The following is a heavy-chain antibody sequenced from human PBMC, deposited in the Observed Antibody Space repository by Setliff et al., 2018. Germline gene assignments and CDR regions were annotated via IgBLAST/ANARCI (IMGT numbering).Heavy chain of an antibody. CDR1: GFTFSSYS. D-gene: IGHD3-3*01. J-gene: IGHJ5*02. CDR3: ARDKLRFLENWFDP. CDR2: IWYDGSNK. Sequence: LRLSCAASGFTFSSYSMNWVRQAPGKGLEWVAVIWYDGSNKYYVDSVKGRFTISRDNAKNSLYLQMNSLRAEDTAVYYCARDKLRFLENWFDPWGQGTLVTVSS. V-gene: IGHV3-33*08.